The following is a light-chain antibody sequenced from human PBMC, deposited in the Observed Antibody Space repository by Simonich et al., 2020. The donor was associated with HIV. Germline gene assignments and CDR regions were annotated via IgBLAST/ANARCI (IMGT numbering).Light chain of an antibody. CDR1: QSVSSN. Sequence: EVVMTQSPATLSVSPGERATLSCRASQSVSSNLAWYQQKPGQAPRLLIYGASSRATGIPDRFSGSGSGTDFIFTISRLEPEDFAVYYCQQYGSSPRTFGQGTKVEIK. V-gene: IGKV3-20*01. CDR3: QQYGSSPRT. J-gene: IGKJ1*01. CDR2: GAS.